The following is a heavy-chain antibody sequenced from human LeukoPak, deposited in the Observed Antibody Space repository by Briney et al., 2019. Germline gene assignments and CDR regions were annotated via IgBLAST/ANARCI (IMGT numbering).Heavy chain of an antibody. CDR1: GFTFSSYA. V-gene: IGHV3-30-3*01. CDR2: ISYDGSNK. CDR3: ARDQGIAAAATTFDY. J-gene: IGHJ4*02. Sequence: GGSLRLSCAASGFTFSSYAMHWVRQAPGKGLEWVAVISYDGSNKYYADSVKGRFTISRDNSKNTLYLQMNSLRAEDTAVYYCARDQGIAAAATTFDYWGQGTLVTVSS. D-gene: IGHD6-13*01.